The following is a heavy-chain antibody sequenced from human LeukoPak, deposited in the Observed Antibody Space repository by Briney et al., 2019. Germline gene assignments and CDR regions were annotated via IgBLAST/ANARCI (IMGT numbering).Heavy chain of an antibody. CDR3: ARDVIGNNFYGMDV. CDR2: IYSSGST. V-gene: IGHV3-66*01. D-gene: IGHD1/OR15-1a*01. J-gene: IGHJ6*02. CDR1: GFTVSTNY. Sequence: GGSLRLSCAAPGFTVSTNYMTWVRQAPGKGLEWLSIIYSSGSTYYADSVKGRFTISRDNSKNTLYLQMNSLRADDTAVYYCARDVIGNNFYGMDVWGQGTTVTVSS.